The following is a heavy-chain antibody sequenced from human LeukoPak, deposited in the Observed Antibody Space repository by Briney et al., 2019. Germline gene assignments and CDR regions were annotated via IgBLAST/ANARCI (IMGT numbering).Heavy chain of an antibody. CDR3: ASGSGSYRTPYYYKDG. CDR1: GFTVSSNY. J-gene: IGHJ6*03. D-gene: IGHD3-10*01. CDR2: IYSGGST. V-gene: IGHV3-53*01. Sequence: GGSLRLSCAASGFTVSSNYMSWVRQAPGKGLEWVSVIYSGGSTYYADSVKGRFTISRDNSKNTLYLQMNSLRAEDTAVYYCASGSGSYRTPYYYKDGWGTGTTVTVSS.